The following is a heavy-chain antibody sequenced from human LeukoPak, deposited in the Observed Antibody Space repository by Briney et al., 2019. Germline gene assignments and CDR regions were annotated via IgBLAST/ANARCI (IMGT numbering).Heavy chain of an antibody. CDR2: ISSSSSYI. CDR3: ARDQHYYDSSGYHSQDIDY. J-gene: IGHJ4*02. Sequence: GGSLRLSCAASGFTFSSYSMNWVRQAPGKGLEWVSSISSSSSYIYYADSVKGRFTISRDNAKNSLYLQMNSLRAEDTAVYYCARDQHYYDSSGYHSQDIDYWGQGTLVTVSS. CDR1: GFTFSSYS. V-gene: IGHV3-21*01. D-gene: IGHD3-22*01.